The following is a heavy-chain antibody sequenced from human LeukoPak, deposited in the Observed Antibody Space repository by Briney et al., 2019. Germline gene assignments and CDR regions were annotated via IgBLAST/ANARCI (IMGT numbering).Heavy chain of an antibody. Sequence: GGSLRLSCAASGLPFSSYGMHWVGQAPGKGLEWVAFIRYDGSNKYYADSVKGRFTISRDNSKNTLYLQMNSLRAEDTAVYYCAKGYCGGDCYYYYYYYMDVWGKGTTVTVSS. CDR3: AKGYCGGDCYYYYYYYMDV. CDR1: GLPFSSYG. J-gene: IGHJ6*03. V-gene: IGHV3-30*02. D-gene: IGHD2-21*01. CDR2: IRYDGSNK.